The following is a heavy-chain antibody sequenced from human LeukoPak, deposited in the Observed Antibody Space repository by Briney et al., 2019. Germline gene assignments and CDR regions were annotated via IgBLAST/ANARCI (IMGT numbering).Heavy chain of an antibody. J-gene: IGHJ4*02. CDR3: ARAIPSIAAADYFDY. Sequence: GGSLRLSCAASGFTFSSYLMSWVRQAPGKGLEWVANIKQDGSEKYYVDSVKGRFTISRDNAKNSLYLQMNSLRAEDTAVYYCARAIPSIAAADYFDYWGQGTLVTVSS. D-gene: IGHD6-13*01. CDR2: IKQDGSEK. V-gene: IGHV3-7*05. CDR1: GFTFSSYL.